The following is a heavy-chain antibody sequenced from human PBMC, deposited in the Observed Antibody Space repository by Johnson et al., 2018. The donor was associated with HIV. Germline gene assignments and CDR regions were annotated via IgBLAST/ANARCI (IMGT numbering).Heavy chain of an antibody. CDR3: VRGRYSGYDSGAFDI. Sequence: QVQLVESGGGVVQPGRSLRLSCAASGFTFSSYGMHWVRQAPGKGLEWVAVISNDGSDKWYADSVQGRFTISRDNSKNTLYLQMNSLRAEDTAVYYCVRGRYSGYDSGAFDIWGQGTMVTVSS. CDR1: GFTFSSYG. D-gene: IGHD5-12*01. V-gene: IGHV3-30*03. J-gene: IGHJ3*02. CDR2: ISNDGSDK.